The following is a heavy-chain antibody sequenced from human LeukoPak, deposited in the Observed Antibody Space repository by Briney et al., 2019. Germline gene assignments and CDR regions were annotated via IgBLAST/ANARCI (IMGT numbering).Heavy chain of an antibody. CDR1: GFTFSSYW. J-gene: IGHJ4*02. D-gene: IGHD5-24*01. V-gene: IGHV3-7*04. Sequence: PGGSLRLSCAASGFTFSSYWMSWVRQAPGKGLERVASIKKDGSDKKYVDSVKGRFTISRDNTKNSLYLQMNSLRAEDTAIYYCARYNDFSFDSWGQGTLVTVSS. CDR3: ARYNDFSFDS. CDR2: IKKDGSDK.